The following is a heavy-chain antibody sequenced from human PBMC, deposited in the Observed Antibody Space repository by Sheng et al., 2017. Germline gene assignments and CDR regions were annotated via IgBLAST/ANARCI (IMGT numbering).Heavy chain of an antibody. CDR3: ARVDKAAAMVVNLHFDY. CDR1: GGSISSYY. Sequence: QVQLQESGPGLVKPSETLSLTCTVSGGSISSYYWSWIRQPPGKGLEWIGYIYYSGSTNYNPSLKSRVTISVDTSKNQFSLKLSSVTAADTAVYYCARVDKAAAMVVNLHFDYWGQGTLVTVSS. J-gene: IGHJ4*02. D-gene: IGHD5-18*01. V-gene: IGHV4-59*01. CDR2: IYYSGST.